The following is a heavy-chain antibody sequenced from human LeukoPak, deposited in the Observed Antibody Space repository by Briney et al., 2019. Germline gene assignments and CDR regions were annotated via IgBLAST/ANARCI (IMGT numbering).Heavy chain of an antibody. V-gene: IGHV3-23*01. CDR2: ISGSGDNT. Sequence: PGGSLRLSCAASGFTFSSYAMSWVRQAPGKGLEWVSAISGSGDNTYYADSVKGRFTISRDNSKNTLFLQMNSLRAEDTAVYYCASSSGWYNSFDYWGLGTLVTVSS. CDR3: ASSSGWYNSFDY. J-gene: IGHJ4*02. CDR1: GFTFSSYA. D-gene: IGHD6-19*01.